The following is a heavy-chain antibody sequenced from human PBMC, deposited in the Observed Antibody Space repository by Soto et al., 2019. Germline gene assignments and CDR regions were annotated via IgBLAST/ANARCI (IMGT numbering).Heavy chain of an antibody. CDR1: EFTFSSYG. CDR3: AKDTYYHDTTGYYVFDY. Sequence: QVQLVESGGGVVQPGRSLTLSCAASEFTFSSYGIHWVRQAPGKGLEWVAVISCDGSKKQYADSVKGRFTISRDNSKNTLHLQMNSLRAEDTAVYYCAKDTYYHDTTGYYVFDYWGQGTLVTVSS. D-gene: IGHD3-22*01. CDR2: ISCDGSKK. J-gene: IGHJ4*02. V-gene: IGHV3-30*18.